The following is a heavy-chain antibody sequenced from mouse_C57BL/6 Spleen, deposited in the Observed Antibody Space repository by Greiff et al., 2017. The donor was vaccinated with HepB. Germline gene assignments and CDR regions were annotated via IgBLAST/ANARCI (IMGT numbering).Heavy chain of an antibody. CDR3: TRETYGSIYGAMDY. J-gene: IGHJ4*01. V-gene: IGHV5-9-1*02. D-gene: IGHD1-1*01. Sequence: EVHLVESGAGLVKPGGSLKLSCAASGFTFSSYAMSWVRQTPEKRLEWVAYISSGGDYIYYADTVKGRFTISRDNARNTLYLQMSSLKSEDAAMCYCTRETYGSIYGAMDYWGQGTSVTVSA. CDR2: ISSGGDYI. CDR1: GFTFSSYA.